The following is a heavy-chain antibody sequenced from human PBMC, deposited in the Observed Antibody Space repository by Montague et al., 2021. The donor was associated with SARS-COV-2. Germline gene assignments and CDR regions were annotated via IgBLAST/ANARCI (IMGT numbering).Heavy chain of an antibody. CDR2: IDYSGSN. D-gene: IGHD2-15*01. J-gene: IGHJ5*02. V-gene: IGHV4-39*01. Sequence: SETLSLTCTVSGGSISSSSYYWGWIRQPTGKGLEWIGSIDYSGSNYYNPTIKSRVTISVDTSKNQFYLKLSTVTAADTAVYYCARHTYPYSGYDWAVLGCSGGSCYPDPWFDPWGQGTLVTVSS. CDR1: GGSISSSSYY. CDR3: ARHTYPYSGYDWAVLGCSGGSCYPDPWFDP.